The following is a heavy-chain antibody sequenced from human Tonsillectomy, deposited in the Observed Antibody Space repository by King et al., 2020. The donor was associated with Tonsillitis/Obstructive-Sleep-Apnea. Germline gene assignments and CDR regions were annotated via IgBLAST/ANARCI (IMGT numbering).Heavy chain of an antibody. CDR2: IYHSGST. J-gene: IGHJ1*01. Sequence: QLQESGPGLVKPSETLSLTCAVSGYSISSGYYWGWIRQPPGQGLEWIGSIYHSGSTYYNPSLKSRVTISVDTSKTQFSLKPSSGTAADTAVYYCARVEDIVVVLAATTVYFHHWGQGTLVTVSS. D-gene: IGHD2-15*01. CDR3: ARVEDIVVVLAATTVYFHH. CDR1: GYSISSGYY. V-gene: IGHV4-38-2*01.